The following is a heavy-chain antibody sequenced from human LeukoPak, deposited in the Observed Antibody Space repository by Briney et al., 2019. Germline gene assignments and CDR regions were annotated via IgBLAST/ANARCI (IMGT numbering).Heavy chain of an antibody. CDR2: INHSGST. CDR1: GGSFSDYY. J-gene: IGHJ4*02. D-gene: IGHD3-22*01. Sequence: SETLSLTCAVYGGSFSDYYWSWIRQPPGKGLEWIGEINHSGSTNYNPSLKSRVTISIDTSKNQFSLKLSSVTTADTAVYYCARSLGYYESSGFTSLGYFDYWGQGNLVTVSS. V-gene: IGHV4-34*01. CDR3: ARSLGYYESSGFTSLGYFDY.